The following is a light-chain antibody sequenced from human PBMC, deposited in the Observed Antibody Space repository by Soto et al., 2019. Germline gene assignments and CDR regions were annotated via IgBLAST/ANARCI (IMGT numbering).Light chain of an antibody. CDR3: QSYDGSNPVV. CDR1: SGSIVSNY. CDR2: EDN. J-gene: IGLJ2*01. Sequence: NFMLTQPHSVSESPGKTVTISCTRSSGSIVSNYVQWYQQRPGSAPTTVIYEDNQRPSGVPDRFSGSIDSSFNSASLTISGLKTEDEADYYCQSYDGSNPVVSGGGTQLTVL. V-gene: IGLV6-57*04.